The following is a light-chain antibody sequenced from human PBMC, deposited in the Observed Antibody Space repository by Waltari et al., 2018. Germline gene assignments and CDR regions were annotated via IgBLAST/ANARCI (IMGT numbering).Light chain of an antibody. CDR1: QSVSSK. J-gene: IGKJ1*01. Sequence: EIVMTQSPATLSVSPGERATLSCRASQSVSSKLAWYQQKPGQAPRLLIYGASTRATGIPARVSGSGSGTEFILTISSLQSEDFAIYYCQQYNKWPRTFGQGTKVAIK. CDR3: QQYNKWPRT. V-gene: IGKV3-15*01. CDR2: GAS.